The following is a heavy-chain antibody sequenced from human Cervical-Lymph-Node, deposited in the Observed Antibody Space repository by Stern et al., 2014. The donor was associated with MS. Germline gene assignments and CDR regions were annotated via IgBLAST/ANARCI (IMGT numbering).Heavy chain of an antibody. D-gene: IGHD3-10*01. CDR1: GLTFSRYA. CDR2: ISYDEKNE. CDR3: VPGSGAFDY. Sequence: VQLLESGGGVVQPGTSLRLSCATSGLTFSRYAMHWVRQAPGKGLQWLAVISYDEKNENYADSVRGRFTISRDSSKKMLYLQMDSLTIDDTAVYYCVPGSGAFDYWGQGTLVIVSS. V-gene: IGHV3-30*03. J-gene: IGHJ4*02.